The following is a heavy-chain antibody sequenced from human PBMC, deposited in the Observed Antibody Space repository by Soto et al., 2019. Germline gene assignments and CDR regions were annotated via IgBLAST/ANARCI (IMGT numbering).Heavy chain of an antibody. D-gene: IGHD2-2*01. CDR2: ISGSGGST. CDR3: AKGEVCSSTSCYDSNWFDP. V-gene: IGHV3-23*01. J-gene: IGHJ5*02. Sequence: EVQLLESGGGLVQPGGSLRLSCAASGFTFSSYAMSWVRQAPGKGLEWVSAISGSGGSTYYADSVKGRFTISRDNSKNTLYLQMNSLRAEGTAVYYCAKGEVCSSTSCYDSNWFDPWGQGTLVTVSS. CDR1: GFTFSSYA.